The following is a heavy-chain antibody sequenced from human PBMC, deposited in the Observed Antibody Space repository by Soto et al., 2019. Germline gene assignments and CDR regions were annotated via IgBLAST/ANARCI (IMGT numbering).Heavy chain of an antibody. CDR1: GGSISSYY. Sequence: QVQLQESGPGLVKPSETLSLTCTVSGGSISSYYWSWIRQPPGKGLEWIGYIYYSGSTNYNPSLMSRVTLSVDTSKNRCSLKLSSVTAADTAVYYCAREMQQSLDYWGQGTLVTVSS. J-gene: IGHJ4*02. V-gene: IGHV4-59*01. CDR2: IYYSGST. D-gene: IGHD6-13*01. CDR3: AREMQQSLDY.